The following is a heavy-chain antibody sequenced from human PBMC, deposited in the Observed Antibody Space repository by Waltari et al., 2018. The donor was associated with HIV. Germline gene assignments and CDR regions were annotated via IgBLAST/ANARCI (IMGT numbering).Heavy chain of an antibody. V-gene: IGHV5-51*03. CDR3: ARLTPPNNYGDS. J-gene: IGHJ4*02. CDR2: IYPGNSTT. CDR1: GHSFCGHW. Sequence: EVQLVQSGAEVKKPGESLKLSCEGPGHSFCGHWIGWVRQMPGKGRGWMGNIYPGNSTTRYSRSIQGQVTSSADKSSNTAYRQWNSLKASDTAKYYCARLTPPNNYGDSWGQGTQVTVST. D-gene: IGHD5-18*01.